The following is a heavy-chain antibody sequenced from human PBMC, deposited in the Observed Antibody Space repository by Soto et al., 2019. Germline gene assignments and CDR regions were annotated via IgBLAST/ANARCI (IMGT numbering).Heavy chain of an antibody. V-gene: IGHV4-39*01. CDR2: ISYSGST. J-gene: IGHJ5*02. Sequence: SETLSLTCTVSGGSSSTTSYYWGWIRQPPGRGLEWVGSISYSGSTYYNPSLKSRVTISVDTSKNQFSLKLSSVTAADTALYNCARPRYFDWLAQEYNWFDPWGQGTLVTVSS. D-gene: IGHD3-9*01. CDR3: ARPRYFDWLAQEYNWFDP. CDR1: GGSSSTTSYY.